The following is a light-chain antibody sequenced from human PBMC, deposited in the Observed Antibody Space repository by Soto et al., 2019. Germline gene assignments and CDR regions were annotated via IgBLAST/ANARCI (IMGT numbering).Light chain of an antibody. J-gene: IGKJ1*01. CDR3: QQRSNWPWT. CDR1: QSVSSY. V-gene: IGKV3-11*01. CDR2: DAS. Sequence: VVVTQSPATLSLSPWERATLSCSASQSVSSYLAWYQQKPGQAPRLLIYDASNRATGIPARFSGSGSGTEFTLTISSLEPEDFEVYYCQQRSNWPWTFGKGTKVDI.